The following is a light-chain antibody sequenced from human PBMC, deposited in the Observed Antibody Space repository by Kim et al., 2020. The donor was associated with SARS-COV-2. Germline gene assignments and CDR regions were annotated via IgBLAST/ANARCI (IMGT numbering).Light chain of an antibody. CDR1: QSLLHSNGYNY. CDR2: LGS. CDR3: MEAPHTPIT. J-gene: IGKJ5*01. Sequence: EIVMTQSPLSLPVTPGEPASISCRSSQSLLHSNGYNYLDWYLQKPGQSPQLLIYLGSHRASGVPDRFSGSGSGTDFTLRISRVEAEDVGVYYCMEAPHTPITFGQGTRLEIK. V-gene: IGKV2-28*01.